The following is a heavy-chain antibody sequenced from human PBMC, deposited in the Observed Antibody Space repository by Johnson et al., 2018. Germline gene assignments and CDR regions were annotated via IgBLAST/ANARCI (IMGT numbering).Heavy chain of an antibody. V-gene: IGHV3-74*01. CDR3: AREFERGGSAYEYFQR. CDR1: GFTFSSYW. Sequence: VQLVESGGGVVQPGRSLRLSCAASGFTFSSYWMHWVRQAPGKGLVWVSRINSDGSSTSYADSVKGRFTISRDNAKNTLYRQMNSLRAEDTAVYYCAREFERGGSAYEYFQRWGQCTLVTVSS. D-gene: IGHD1-26*01. J-gene: IGHJ1*01. CDR2: INSDGSST.